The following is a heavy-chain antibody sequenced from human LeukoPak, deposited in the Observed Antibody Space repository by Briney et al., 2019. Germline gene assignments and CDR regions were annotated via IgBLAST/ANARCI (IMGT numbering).Heavy chain of an antibody. D-gene: IGHD6-13*01. Sequence: KSSETLSLTCAVYGGSFSGYYWSWLRQPPGKGLEWIGEINHSGSTTYNPSLKSRVTISIDTSKNQFSLSLISVTAADTAVYYCASLMLIAAGYDYWGQGNLVTVSS. V-gene: IGHV4-34*01. J-gene: IGHJ4*02. CDR3: ASLMLIAAGYDY. CDR1: GGSFSGYY. CDR2: INHSGST.